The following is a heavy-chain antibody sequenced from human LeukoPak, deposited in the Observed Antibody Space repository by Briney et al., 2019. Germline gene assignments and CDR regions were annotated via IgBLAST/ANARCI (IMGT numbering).Heavy chain of an antibody. CDR1: GYTFTSYY. D-gene: IGHD6-6*01. CDR3: ARDVAARPVVVWFDP. J-gene: IGHJ5*02. V-gene: IGHV1-46*01. CDR2: INPSGGST. Sequence: ASVKVSCKASGYTFTSYYMHWVRQAPGQGLEWMGIINPSGGSTSYAQKFQGRVTMTRDMSTSTVYMELSSLRSEDTAVYYCARDVAARPVVVWFDPWGQGTLSPSPQ.